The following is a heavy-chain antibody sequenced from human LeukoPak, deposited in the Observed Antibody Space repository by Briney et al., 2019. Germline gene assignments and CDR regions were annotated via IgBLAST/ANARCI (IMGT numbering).Heavy chain of an antibody. V-gene: IGHV3-23*01. CDR1: GFIFKDFP. D-gene: IGHD3-10*01. Sequence: GGSLRLSCAVYGFIFKDFPMTWVRQAPGKGLGWLSCISAGGDLTFHADSLKGRFTISRDNYKNTLYLQMDSLRAEDTAVYYCAKSLFTSAAGSGRASDIWGQGTMVTVSS. CDR2: ISAGGDLT. J-gene: IGHJ3*02. CDR3: AKSLFTSAAGSGRASDI.